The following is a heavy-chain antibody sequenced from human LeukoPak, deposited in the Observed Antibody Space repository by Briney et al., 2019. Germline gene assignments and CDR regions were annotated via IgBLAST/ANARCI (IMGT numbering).Heavy chain of an antibody. V-gene: IGHV4-34*09. CDR2: INHSGST. D-gene: IGHD3-3*01. CDR1: GGSFSGYY. Sequence: SETLSLTCAVYGGSFSGYYWSWIRQPPGKGLEWIGEINHSGSTNYNPSLKSRVTISVDTSKNQFSLKLSSVTAADTAVYYCARVRFLEWLLFSWFDPWGQGTLVTVSS. CDR3: ARVRFLEWLLFSWFDP. J-gene: IGHJ5*02.